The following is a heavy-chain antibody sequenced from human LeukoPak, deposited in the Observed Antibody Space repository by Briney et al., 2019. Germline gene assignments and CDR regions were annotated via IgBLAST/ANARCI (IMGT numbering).Heavy chain of an antibody. CDR2: ISGGGFST. D-gene: IGHD4-23*01. CDR1: GFTFSSYA. V-gene: IGHV3-23*01. Sequence: GGSLRLSCAASGFTFSSYAMSWVRQAPGKGLEWVSAISGGGFSTYYADSVKGRFTISRDNSKNTLYLQMNSLRAEDTAVYYCAKDWWQQTTVATVDYWGQGTQVTVSS. CDR3: AKDWWQQTTVATVDY. J-gene: IGHJ4*02.